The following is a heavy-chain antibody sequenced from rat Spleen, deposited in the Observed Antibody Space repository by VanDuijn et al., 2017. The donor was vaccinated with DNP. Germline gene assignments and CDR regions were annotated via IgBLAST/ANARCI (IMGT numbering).Heavy chain of an antibody. J-gene: IGHJ3*01. V-gene: IGHV1-43*01. Sequence: QVQLRQSGAEPAKPGSSVKISCKASGYTFTTYYITWIKQTTGQGLEFIGYINMGSGGTNYNEKFKGKATLTVGKSSSTAFMQLSSLTPDDSAVYYCASGANGRWFAYWGQGTLVTVSS. CDR1: GYTFTTYY. CDR2: INMGSGGT. D-gene: IGHD4-1*01. CDR3: ASGANGRWFAY.